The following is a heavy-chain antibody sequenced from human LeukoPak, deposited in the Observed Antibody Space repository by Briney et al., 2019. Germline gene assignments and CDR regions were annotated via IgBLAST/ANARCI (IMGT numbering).Heavy chain of an antibody. CDR1: GFTFSSYA. D-gene: IGHD3-22*01. Sequence: GGSLRLXCAASGFTFSSYAMRWVRQAPGKGLESVSAISGSGGSTYYADSVKGRFTISRDNSKNTLYLQMNSLRAEDTAVHYCAKRLYYYDSSGSSPDYWGQGTLVTVSS. V-gene: IGHV3-23*01. J-gene: IGHJ4*02. CDR3: AKRLYYYDSSGSSPDY. CDR2: ISGSGGST.